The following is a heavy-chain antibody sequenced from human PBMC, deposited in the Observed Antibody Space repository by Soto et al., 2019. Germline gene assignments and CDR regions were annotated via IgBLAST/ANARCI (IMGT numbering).Heavy chain of an antibody. D-gene: IGHD2-21*02. Sequence: QVQLQQSGPGLVKPSQTLSLTCTVSGGSISYEYYHWTWIRQSPGKGLEWIGYIHYSGSIIYNPSFQSRVTISVDTSKNQFSLQLSSVTAADTAVYFCAREDDGGDSDYYGLDVWGQGTTVTVSS. V-gene: IGHV4-30-4*08. J-gene: IGHJ6*02. CDR1: GGSISYEYYH. CDR3: AREDDGGDSDYYGLDV. CDR2: IHYSGSI.